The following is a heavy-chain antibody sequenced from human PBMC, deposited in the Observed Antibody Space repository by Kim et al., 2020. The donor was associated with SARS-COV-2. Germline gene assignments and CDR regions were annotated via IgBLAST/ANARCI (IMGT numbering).Heavy chain of an antibody. CDR2: T. CDR3: ARCRKGGFDP. V-gene: IGHV1-8*01. Sequence: TGYAKRYQGRVTMTRNTAIITAYMELSSLRSEDTAVYYCARCRKGGFDPWGQGTLVTVSS. J-gene: IGHJ5*02.